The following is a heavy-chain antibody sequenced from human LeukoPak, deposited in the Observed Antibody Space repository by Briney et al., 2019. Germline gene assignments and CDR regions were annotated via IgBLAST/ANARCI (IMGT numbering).Heavy chain of an antibody. Sequence: GGSLRLSCAASGFTFSSYAMNWVRQAPGKGLEWISAITSAGNTYYADSVKGRFTISRDSSKNTLYLQMNSLRSEDTAVYYCAKGGGPYHLPTDYWGQGTLVTVSS. CDR1: GFTFSSYA. D-gene: IGHD2-2*01. V-gene: IGHV3-23*01. CDR2: ITSAGNT. CDR3: AKGGGPYHLPTDY. J-gene: IGHJ4*02.